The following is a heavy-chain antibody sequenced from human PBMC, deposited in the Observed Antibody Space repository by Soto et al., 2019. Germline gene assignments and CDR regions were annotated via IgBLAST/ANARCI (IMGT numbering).Heavy chain of an antibody. J-gene: IGHJ4*02. V-gene: IGHV4-30-4*01. CDR3: ARGRGPYYYDSSGYYLDY. CDR2: IYYSGST. D-gene: IGHD3-22*01. CDR1: GGSISSGDYY. Sequence: LSLTCTVSGGSISSGDYYWSWIRQPPGKGLEWIGYIYYSGSTYYNPSLKSRVTISVDTSKNQFSLELSSVTAADTAVYYWARGRGPYYYDSSGYYLDYWGQGTLVTVSS.